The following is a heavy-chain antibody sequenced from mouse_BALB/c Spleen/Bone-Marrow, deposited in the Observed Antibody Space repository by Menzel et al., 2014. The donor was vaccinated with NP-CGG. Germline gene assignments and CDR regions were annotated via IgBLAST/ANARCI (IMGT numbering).Heavy chain of an antibody. D-gene: IGHD3-2*01. J-gene: IGHJ3*01. CDR2: IYPGDGST. V-gene: IGHV1S56*01. CDR3: ARSGDSSGYGFAY. Sequence: QVQLQQSGPELVKPGALVKVSCKASGYTFTSYDINWVKQRPGQGLVWIGWIYPGDGSTKYNEKFKGKATLTADKSSSTAYMQLSSLTSENSAAYFCARSGDSSGYGFAYWGQGTLVTVSA. CDR1: GYTFTSYD.